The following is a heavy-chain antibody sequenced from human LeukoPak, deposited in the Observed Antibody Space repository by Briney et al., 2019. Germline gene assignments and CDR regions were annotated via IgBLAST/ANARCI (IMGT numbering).Heavy chain of an antibody. CDR2: ISSSSSYI. J-gene: IGHJ4*02. CDR1: GFTFSSYS. D-gene: IGHD4-11*01. Sequence: PGGSLRLSCAASGFTFSSYSMNWVRQTPGKGLEWVSSISSSSSYIYYADSVKGRFTISRDNAKNSLYLQMNSLRAEDTAVYYCASSYSNYPDYWGQGTLVTVSS. CDR3: ASSYSNYPDY. V-gene: IGHV3-21*01.